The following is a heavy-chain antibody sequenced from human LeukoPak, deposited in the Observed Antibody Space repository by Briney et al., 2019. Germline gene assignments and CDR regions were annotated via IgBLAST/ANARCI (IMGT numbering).Heavy chain of an antibody. CDR3: ARVGSGWFGAFDI. D-gene: IGHD6-19*01. CDR1: GGSISSYY. CDR2: TYYSGST. J-gene: IGHJ3*02. V-gene: IGHV4-59*01. Sequence: SETLSLTCTVSGGSISSYYWSWIRQPPGKGLEWIGYTYYSGSTNYNPSLKSRVTISVDTSKNQFSLKLSSVTAADMAVYYCARVGSGWFGAFDIWGQGTMVTVSS.